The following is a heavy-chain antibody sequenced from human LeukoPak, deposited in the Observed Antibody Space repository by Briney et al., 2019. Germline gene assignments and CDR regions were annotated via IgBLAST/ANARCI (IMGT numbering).Heavy chain of an antibody. CDR1: GYTFTSYG. V-gene: IGHV1-18*01. CDR2: ISPFNGNT. Sequence: ASVKVSCKASGYTFTSYGFSWMRQAPGQGLEWMGWISPFNGNTVYARQFQGRVTMTSDTSTTTAYMELRSLRSDDTAVYYCARAVIPVAVKPAFDYWGQGTLVTVSS. J-gene: IGHJ4*02. CDR3: ARAVIPVAVKPAFDY. D-gene: IGHD6-13*01.